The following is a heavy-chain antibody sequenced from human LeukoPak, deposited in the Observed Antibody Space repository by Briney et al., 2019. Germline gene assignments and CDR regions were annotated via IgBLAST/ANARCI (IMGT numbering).Heavy chain of an antibody. Sequence: ASVKVSCTVSGYTLTELSMHWVRQAPGKGLEWMGGFDPEDGETIYAQKFQGRVTMTEDTSTDTAYMELSSLRSEDTAVYYCATTVTTSPHTIGYPDYWGQGTLVTVSS. D-gene: IGHD4-17*01. CDR2: FDPEDGET. V-gene: IGHV1-24*01. CDR3: ATTVTTSPHTIGYPDY. J-gene: IGHJ4*02. CDR1: GYTLTELS.